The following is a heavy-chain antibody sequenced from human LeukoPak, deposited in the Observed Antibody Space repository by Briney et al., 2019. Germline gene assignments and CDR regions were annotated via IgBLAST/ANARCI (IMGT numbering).Heavy chain of an antibody. J-gene: IGHJ5*02. CDR2: IYPGDSDT. CDR3: ARHTRNWFDP. Sequence: GESLQISCKGSGYRFTSYWIGWVRQLPGKGLEWMGIIYPGDSDTRYSPSFQGQVTISADKSISTAYLQWSSLKASDTAMYYCARHTRNWFDPWGQGTLVTVSS. CDR1: GYRFTSYW. V-gene: IGHV5-51*01.